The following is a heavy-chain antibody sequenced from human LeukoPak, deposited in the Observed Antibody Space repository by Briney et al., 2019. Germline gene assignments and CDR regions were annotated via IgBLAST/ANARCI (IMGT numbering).Heavy chain of an antibody. J-gene: IGHJ4*02. V-gene: IGHV3-9*01. D-gene: IGHD6-13*01. Sequence: PGRSLRLSCAASGFTFDDYVMHWVRQAPGKGLEWVSGISWNSGSIGYADSVKGRFTISRDNSKNTLYLQMNSLRAEDTAVYYCAREAAAQPFDYWGQGTLDTVSS. CDR3: AREAAAQPFDY. CDR2: ISWNSGSI. CDR1: GFTFDDYV.